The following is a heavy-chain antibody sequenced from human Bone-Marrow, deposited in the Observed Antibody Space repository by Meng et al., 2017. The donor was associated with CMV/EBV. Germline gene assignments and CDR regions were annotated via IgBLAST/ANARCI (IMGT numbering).Heavy chain of an antibody. J-gene: IGHJ5*02. CDR3: ARLESLRSVRDRGFDP. Sequence: GSLRLSCNVSGVSMNYLYWTWIRQPPGKGLEWIGYIYYLGSTNYNPSLKSRVTISIDTSNNQFSLRLTSVTAADTAVYYCARLESLRSVRDRGFDPWGQGTLVTFSS. CDR2: IYYLGST. V-gene: IGHV4-59*01. D-gene: IGHD1-14*01. CDR1: GVSMNYLY.